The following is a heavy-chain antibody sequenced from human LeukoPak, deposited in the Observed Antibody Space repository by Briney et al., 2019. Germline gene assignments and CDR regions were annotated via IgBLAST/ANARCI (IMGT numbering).Heavy chain of an antibody. Sequence: PSETLSVTCTVSGGSISSSSYYWGWIRQPPGKGLEWIGSIYYSGSTYYNPSLKSRVTISVDTSKNQFSLKLSSVTAADTAVYYCASVENWFDPWGQETLVTVSS. D-gene: IGHD3-3*01. CDR1: GGSISSSSYY. V-gene: IGHV4-39*07. CDR2: IYYSGST. CDR3: ASVENWFDP. J-gene: IGHJ5*02.